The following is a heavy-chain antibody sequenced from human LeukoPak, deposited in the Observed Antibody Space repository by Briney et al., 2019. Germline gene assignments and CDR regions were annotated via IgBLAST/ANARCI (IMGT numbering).Heavy chain of an antibody. CDR2: IRGSGATT. Sequence: GGSLRLSCGASGFTFTSYGMTWVRQAPGKGLEWVSSIRGSGATTYYADSVKGRFTISRDNSKNTLYLQMNSLRAEDTAVYYCAKSTYCDYWGQGTLVTVSS. D-gene: IGHD2-2*01. CDR1: GFTFTSYG. V-gene: IGHV3-23*01. CDR3: AKSTYCDY. J-gene: IGHJ4*02.